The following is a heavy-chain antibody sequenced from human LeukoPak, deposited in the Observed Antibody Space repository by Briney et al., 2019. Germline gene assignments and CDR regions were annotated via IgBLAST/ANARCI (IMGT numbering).Heavy chain of an antibody. CDR2: ISYDGSNK. CDR3: ARGPRGYSSGQRDYYYGMDV. V-gene: IGHV3-30*03. D-gene: IGHD6-19*01. J-gene: IGHJ6*02. CDR1: GFTFSSYG. Sequence: PGGSLRLSCAASGFTFSSYGMHWVRQAPGKGLEWVAGISYDGSNKYYADSVKGRFTISRDNSKNTLYLQMNSLRAEDTAVYYCARGPRGYSSGQRDYYYGMDVWGQGTTVTVSS.